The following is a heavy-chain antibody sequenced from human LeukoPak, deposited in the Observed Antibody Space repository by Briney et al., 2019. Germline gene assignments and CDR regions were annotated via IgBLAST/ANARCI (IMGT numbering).Heavy chain of an antibody. Sequence: GGSLKLSCAASGFTFSDYYMSWIRQAPGKGLEWVSYISGTDNTIYYADSVKGRFTMSRDNAKNSLYLQMNSLRAEDTAVYYCTRDGSNGYHPLGWFDYWGQGTLVTVSS. V-gene: IGHV3-11*01. J-gene: IGHJ4*02. CDR2: ISGTDNTI. D-gene: IGHD3-16*01. CDR1: GFTFSDYY. CDR3: TRDGSNGYHPLGWFDY.